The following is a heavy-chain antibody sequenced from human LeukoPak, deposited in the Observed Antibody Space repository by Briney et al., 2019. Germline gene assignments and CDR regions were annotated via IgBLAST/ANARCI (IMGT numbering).Heavy chain of an antibody. D-gene: IGHD6-19*01. CDR1: GFTFSSYA. CDR2: ISGSGGST. J-gene: IGHJ4*02. CDR3: AKNWRSGWYVGDY. V-gene: IGHV3-23*01. Sequence: GGSLRLSCAASGFTFSSYAMSWVRQAPGKGLEWVSAISGSGGSTYYADSVKGRFTISRDNSKNTLYLQMNSLRAEDTAAYYCAKNWRSGWYVGDYWGQGTLVTVSS.